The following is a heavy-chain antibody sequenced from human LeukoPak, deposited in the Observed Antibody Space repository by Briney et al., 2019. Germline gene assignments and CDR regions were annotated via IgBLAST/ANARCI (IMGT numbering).Heavy chain of an antibody. CDR3: ALEFGYWGSYYVDV. Sequence: SETLSLTCAVSGGSISSSSYFWGWIRQPPGKGLEWIGTIYYSGCTYYNPSLKSRGTILVDTSMNQFSLKLSSVTAADTAVYYCALEFGYWGSYYVDVWGKGTTVTVSS. D-gene: IGHD3-22*01. V-gene: IGHV4-39*07. CDR2: IYYSGCT. CDR1: GGSISSSSYF. J-gene: IGHJ6*03.